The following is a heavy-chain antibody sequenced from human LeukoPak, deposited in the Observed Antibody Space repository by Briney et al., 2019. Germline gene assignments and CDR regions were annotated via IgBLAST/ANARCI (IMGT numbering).Heavy chain of an antibody. Sequence: ASVKVSRKASGYTFTGYYMHWVRQAPGQGLEWMGWINPNSGGTNYAQKFQGRVTMTRDTSISTAYMELSRLRSDDTAVYYCARDHGDYSGGFDPWGQGTLVTVSS. V-gene: IGHV1-2*02. D-gene: IGHD4-17*01. CDR3: ARDHGDYSGGFDP. CDR1: GYTFTGYY. J-gene: IGHJ5*02. CDR2: INPNSGGT.